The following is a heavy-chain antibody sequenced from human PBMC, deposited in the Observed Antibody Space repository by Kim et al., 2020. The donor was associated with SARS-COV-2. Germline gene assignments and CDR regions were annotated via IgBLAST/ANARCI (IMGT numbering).Heavy chain of an antibody. CDR2: VNPNSGGT. CDR1: GYTFPVYS. Sequence: ASVKVSCKASGYTFPVYSIHWLRQAPGQRLEWVGWVNPNSGGTHFAQIFQGRVSMTWDPSSNTSYMDLSGLTSADTALYYCAMNVAGGGWGQGTLLTVSS. J-gene: IGHJ4*02. D-gene: IGHD2-21*01. CDR3: AMNVAGGG. V-gene: IGHV1-2*02.